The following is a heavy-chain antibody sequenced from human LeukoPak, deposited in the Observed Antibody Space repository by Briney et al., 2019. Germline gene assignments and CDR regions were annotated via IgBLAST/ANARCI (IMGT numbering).Heavy chain of an antibody. V-gene: IGHV4-61*02. CDR1: GGSISSGSYY. Sequence: TSETLSLTCRASGGSISSGSYYWSWIRQPAGKGLEWIGRIYTSGSTNYNPSLKSRVTISVDTAKNQFSLKLSSVTAADTAVYYCARPEGRNDAFDIWGQGTMVTVSS. CDR2: IYTSGST. J-gene: IGHJ3*02. CDR3: ARPEGRNDAFDI.